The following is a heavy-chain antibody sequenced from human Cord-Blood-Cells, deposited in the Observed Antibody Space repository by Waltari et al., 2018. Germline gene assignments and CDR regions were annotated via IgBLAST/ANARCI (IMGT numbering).Heavy chain of an antibody. CDR1: GFTFSSDA. Sequence: EVQRLVSGGGLVQHGGALRLSCAARGFTFSSDAISWGRQAPGKGREWGSAISGSGGSTYYADSVKGRFTISRDNSKNTLYLQMNSLRAEDTAVYYCANLRVATIGTFDYWGQGTLVTVSS. D-gene: IGHD5-12*01. CDR2: ISGSGGST. J-gene: IGHJ4*02. V-gene: IGHV3-23*01. CDR3: ANLRVATIGTFDY.